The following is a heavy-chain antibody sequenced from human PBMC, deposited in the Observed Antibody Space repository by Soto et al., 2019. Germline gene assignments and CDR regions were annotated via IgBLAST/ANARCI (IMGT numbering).Heavy chain of an antibody. CDR2: IYGSGGSRST. CDR1: GDSITSGGYF. D-gene: IGHD2-15*01. J-gene: IGHJ4*02. CDR3: ARRPTGYFSRIDY. Sequence: PSETRSLTCTVTGDSITSGGYFWSSIRQQPGKGLEGLGYIYGSGGSRSTLYNPSLKSRITLSVDTSKTHFSLNRSSVTVADTAVSFGARRPTGYFSRIDYWGKGTRVTASS. V-gene: IGHV4-31*03.